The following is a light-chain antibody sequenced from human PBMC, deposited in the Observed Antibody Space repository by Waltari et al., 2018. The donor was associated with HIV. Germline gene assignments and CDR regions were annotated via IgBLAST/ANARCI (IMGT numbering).Light chain of an antibody. V-gene: IGKV2D-29*01. Sequence: IVMTQTPLSLSVTPGQPASISCKSSESLLHSDGKTYLFWYLQKAGQPPQLLIFEVSTRFSGVPDRFSGSSSGTDFTLRISRVEAGDVGIYYCMQSMKLPLTFGQGTRLDIK. CDR3: MQSMKLPLT. CDR1: ESLLHSDGKTY. CDR2: EVS. J-gene: IGKJ5*01.